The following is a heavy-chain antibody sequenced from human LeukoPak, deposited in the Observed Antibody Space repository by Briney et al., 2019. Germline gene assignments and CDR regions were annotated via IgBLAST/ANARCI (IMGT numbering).Heavy chain of an antibody. CDR2: INSDGSST. CDR3: ARVRYCGGDCHYFDC. V-gene: IGHV3-74*01. CDR1: GFTFSSYW. J-gene: IGHJ4*02. Sequence: PGGSLRLSCAASGFTFSSYWMHWVRQAPGKGQVWVSRINSDGSSTSYADSVKGRFTISRDNAKNTLYLQMNSLRAEDTAVYYCARVRYCGGDCHYFDCWGQGTLVTVSS. D-gene: IGHD2-21*01.